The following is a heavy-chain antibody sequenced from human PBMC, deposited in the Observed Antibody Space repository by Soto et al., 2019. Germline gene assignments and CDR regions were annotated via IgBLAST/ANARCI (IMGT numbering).Heavy chain of an antibody. CDR1: GGSISSYY. J-gene: IGHJ4*02. V-gene: IGHV4-59*08. D-gene: IGHD5-12*01. CDR2: IYYSGST. Sequence: QVQLQESGPGLVKPSETLSLTCTVSGGSISSYYWSWIRQPPGKGLEWIGYIYYSGSTNYNPSLIITLTISVDTSTVQCPLQGGSVTAAGTAVYYCARHTYRGYDSGDFDYWGRGALVPVSS. CDR3: ARHTYRGYDSGDFDY.